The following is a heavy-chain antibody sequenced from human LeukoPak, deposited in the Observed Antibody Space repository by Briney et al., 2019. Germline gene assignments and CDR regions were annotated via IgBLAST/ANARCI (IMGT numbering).Heavy chain of an antibody. V-gene: IGHV4-34*01. CDR1: GFIFSNFW. J-gene: IGHJ4*02. D-gene: IGHD1-26*01. Sequence: PGGSLRLSCEASGFIFSNFWMSWIRQPPGKGLEWIGEINHSGSTNYNPSLKSRVTISVDTSKNQFSLKLSSVTAADTAVYYCASARRRRGSPFDYWGQGTLVTVSS. CDR2: INHSGST. CDR3: ASARRRRGSPFDY.